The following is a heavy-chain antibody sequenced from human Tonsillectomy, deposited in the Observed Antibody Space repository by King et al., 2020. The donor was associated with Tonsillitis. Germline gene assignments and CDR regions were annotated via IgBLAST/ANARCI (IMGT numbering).Heavy chain of an antibody. CDR1: GYTFTSYG. J-gene: IGHJ5*02. CDR2: ISAYNGNT. CDR3: ARGLPPPKIDYDIVTGANNWFDP. V-gene: IGHV1-18*01. D-gene: IGHD3-9*01. Sequence: VQLVQSGAEVKKPGASVKVSCKASGYTFTSYGISWVRQAPGQGLEWMGWISAYNGNTNYAQKLPGSGTMTQHTSTSTAHMELRSLRPDDTAVYYCARGLPPPKIDYDIVTGANNWFDPWGQGTLVTVSS.